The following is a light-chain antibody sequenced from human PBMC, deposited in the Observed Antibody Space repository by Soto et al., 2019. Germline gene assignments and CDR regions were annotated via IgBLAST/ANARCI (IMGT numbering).Light chain of an antibody. V-gene: IGKV3-20*01. J-gene: IGKJ1*01. CDR1: QTVSSSY. Sequence: VLSQSPGTLSLSPWERATLSCRASQTVSSSYLAWYQQKPGQAPRLLIYGASRRATGIPDRFSGSGTETDFTLIISRLEPEDFAVYYCQQYGYSLWTFGQGTKVDIK. CDR2: GAS. CDR3: QQYGYSLWT.